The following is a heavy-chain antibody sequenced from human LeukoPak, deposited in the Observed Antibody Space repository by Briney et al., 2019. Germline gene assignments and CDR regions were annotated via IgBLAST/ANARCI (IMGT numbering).Heavy chain of an antibody. Sequence: PSETLSLTCAVYGGSFSGYYWSWIRQPPGKGLEWIGEISHSGSTNYNPSLKSRVTISVDTSKNQFSLKLSSVTAADTAVYYCASFMTNRDWFDPWGQGTLVTVSS. CDR3: ASFMTNRDWFDP. CDR2: ISHSGST. J-gene: IGHJ5*02. CDR1: GGSFSGYY. V-gene: IGHV4-34*01.